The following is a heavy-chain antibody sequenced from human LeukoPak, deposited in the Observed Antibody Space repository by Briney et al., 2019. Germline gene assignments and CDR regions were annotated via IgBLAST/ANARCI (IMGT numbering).Heavy chain of an antibody. V-gene: IGHV3-21*01. Sequence: PGGSLRLSCAASGFTFSPYSMNWVRQAPGKGLEWVSCISSSSSHIYYADSVKGRFTISRDNAKNSLSLQMNSLRAEDTAVYYCARGSPLEVVVARYGMDVWGQGTSVTVSS. D-gene: IGHD2-15*01. CDR1: GFTFSPYS. CDR3: ARGSPLEVVVARYGMDV. CDR2: ISSSSSHI. J-gene: IGHJ6*02.